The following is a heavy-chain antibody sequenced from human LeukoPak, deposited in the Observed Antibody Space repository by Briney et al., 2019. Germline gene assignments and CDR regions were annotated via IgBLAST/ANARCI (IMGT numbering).Heavy chain of an antibody. J-gene: IGHJ4*02. CDR1: GFMFSSNW. CDR2: IKEDGTET. D-gene: IGHD5-24*01. Sequence: GSLRLSCAASGFMFSSNWMSWVRLAPGKGLEWVANIKEDGTETYYVDSVKGRFTISRDNAKDSLYLQMNSLRVEDTAVYYCAKEGRSLQTYWGQGTLVTVSS. CDR3: AKEGRSLQTY. V-gene: IGHV3-7*03.